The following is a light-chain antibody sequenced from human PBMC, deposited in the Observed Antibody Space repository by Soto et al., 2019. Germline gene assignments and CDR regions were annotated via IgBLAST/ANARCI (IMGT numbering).Light chain of an antibody. Sequence: DVQMTQSPSLLSASVGDRVTITCRASQSIDNWLAWYQQKPGKAPKLLMYKASSLESGVPSRFSGSGSGTEFTLTISILQPDDFATYYCQQHNSYSSTFGQGTKLEIK. CDR3: QQHNSYSST. V-gene: IGKV1-5*03. CDR1: QSIDNW. J-gene: IGKJ2*02. CDR2: KAS.